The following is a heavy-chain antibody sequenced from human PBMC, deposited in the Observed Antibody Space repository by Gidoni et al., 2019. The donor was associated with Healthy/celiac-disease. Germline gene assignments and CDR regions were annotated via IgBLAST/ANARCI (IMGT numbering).Heavy chain of an antibody. CDR3: AKGRYDILTGYPAFDY. CDR2: ISWNSGSI. D-gene: IGHD3-9*01. Sequence: GESGGGLVQPGRSLRLSCAASGFTFDDYAMHWVRQAPGKGLEWVSGISWNSGSIGYADSVKGRFTISRDNAKNSLYLQMNSLRAEDTALYYCAKGRYDILTGYPAFDYWGQGTLVTVSS. CDR1: GFTFDDYA. J-gene: IGHJ4*02. V-gene: IGHV3-9*01.